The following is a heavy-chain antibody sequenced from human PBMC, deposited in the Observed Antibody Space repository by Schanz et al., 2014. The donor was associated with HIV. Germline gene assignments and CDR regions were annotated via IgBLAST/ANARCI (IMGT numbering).Heavy chain of an antibody. CDR1: GGTFNDYY. CDR2: INHRGIP. Sequence: QVRLPQWGAGLLKPSETLSLTCAVYGGTFNDYYWGWIRQAPGKGLEWIGEINHRGIPNYNPSLGSRVTISVDTPKNQFSLKVNSGTAADPAVYFCVRDGGRGGGQRQLFGYWGQGTLVTVSS. D-gene: IGHD2-2*01. J-gene: IGHJ4*02. V-gene: IGHV4-34*02. CDR3: VRDGGRGGGQRQLFGY.